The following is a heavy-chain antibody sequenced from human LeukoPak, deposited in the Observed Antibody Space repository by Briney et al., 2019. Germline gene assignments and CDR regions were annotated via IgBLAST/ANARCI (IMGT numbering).Heavy chain of an antibody. V-gene: IGHV3-33*01. Sequence: SLRFSCAASGFTCSNHGMHRVGQAPGKGLQGVAIIWYDGSEKYYVDSVKGRFTISRDNSKNTLYLQMNSLRAEDTAVYYCARDGGYHSSGPFDYRGQGTLVTVSS. J-gene: IGHJ4*02. D-gene: IGHD3-22*01. CDR2: IWYDGSEK. CDR1: GFTCSNHG. CDR3: ARDGGYHSSGPFDY.